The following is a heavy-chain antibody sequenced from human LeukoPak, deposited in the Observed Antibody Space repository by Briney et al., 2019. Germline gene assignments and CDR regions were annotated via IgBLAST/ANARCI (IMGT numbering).Heavy chain of an antibody. J-gene: IGHJ6*02. D-gene: IGHD3-16*01. CDR2: INPNSGGT. CDR3: ARDFLGDYYYGMDV. V-gene: IGHV1-2*02. CDR1: GYTFTSYY. Sequence: ASVKVSCKASGYTFTSYYMHWVRQAPGQGLEWMGWINPNSGGTNYAQKFQGRVTMTRDTSISTAYMELSRLRSDDTAVYYCARDFLGDYYYGMDVWGQGTTVSVSS.